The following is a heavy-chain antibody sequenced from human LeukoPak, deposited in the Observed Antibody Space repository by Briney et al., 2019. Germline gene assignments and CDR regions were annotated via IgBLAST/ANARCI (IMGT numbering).Heavy chain of an antibody. CDR3: AKAEGYDILTGLDY. V-gene: IGHV3-74*01. D-gene: IGHD3-9*01. CDR1: GXTFSTYW. CDR2: INSDGRTT. Sequence: GGSLTLSCAAAGXTFSTYWMHWVRQVPGKGLVWVSRINSDGRTTGYADSVKGRFTISRDNSKNTLYLQMNSLRNEDTAVYYCAKAEGYDILTGLDYWGQGTLVTVSS. J-gene: IGHJ4*02.